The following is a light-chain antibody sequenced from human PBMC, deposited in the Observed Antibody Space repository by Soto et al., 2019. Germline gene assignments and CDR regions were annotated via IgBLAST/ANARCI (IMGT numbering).Light chain of an antibody. V-gene: IGKV3-20*01. J-gene: IGKJ2*01. CDR1: QSVSRSY. CDR2: IAS. Sequence: EVVLTQSPGTRSLSPGERATLSCRDSQSVSRSYLAWYQQKPGQAPRLLIYIASSRATGIPDRFSGSGSGTDFTLTISRLEPEDFAMYYCQQYGSSPYTFGQGTKLEIK. CDR3: QQYGSSPYT.